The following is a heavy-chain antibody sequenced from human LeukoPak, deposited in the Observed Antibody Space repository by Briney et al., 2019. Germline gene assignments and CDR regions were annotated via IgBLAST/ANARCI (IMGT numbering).Heavy chain of an antibody. V-gene: IGHV4-34*01. Sequence: TSETLSLTCAVYGGSFSGYYWSWIRQPPGKGLEWIGEINHSGSTNCNPSLKSRVTISVDTSKNQFSLKLSSVTAADTAVYYCARGSLLWFGELYDYYYYGMDVWGQGTTVTVSS. CDR2: INHSGST. J-gene: IGHJ6*02. CDR1: GGSFSGYY. CDR3: ARGSLLWFGELYDYYYYGMDV. D-gene: IGHD3-10*01.